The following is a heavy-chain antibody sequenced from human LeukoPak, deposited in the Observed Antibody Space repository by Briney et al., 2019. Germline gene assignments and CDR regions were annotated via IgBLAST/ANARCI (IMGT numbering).Heavy chain of an antibody. CDR1: GFTFSSYS. Sequence: GGSLRLSCAASGFTFSSYSMNWVRQAPGKGLEWVSSISSSSSYIYYADSVKGRFTISRDNAKNSLYLQMNSLRAEDTAVYYCARDEKYYYDSSGYYYFDYWGQGTLVTVSS. CDR2: ISSSSSYI. V-gene: IGHV3-21*01. CDR3: ARDEKYYYDSSGYYYFDY. D-gene: IGHD3-22*01. J-gene: IGHJ4*02.